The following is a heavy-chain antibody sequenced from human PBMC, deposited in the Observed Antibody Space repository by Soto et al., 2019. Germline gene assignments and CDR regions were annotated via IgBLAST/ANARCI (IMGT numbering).Heavy chain of an antibody. J-gene: IGHJ6*02. CDR2: MSYDGSHE. D-gene: IGHD2-8*01. V-gene: IGHV3-33*06. Sequence: GGSLRLSCVPSGFTFSSYGMHWVRQAPGKGLEWVAVMSYDGSHEYYADSVKGRFTISRDNSKTILYLQMNSLRLEDTAVYYCAKGSVLRVVEAPLAILGGVDVWGQGAMVTVSS. CDR1: GFTFSSYG. CDR3: AKGSVLRVVEAPLAILGGVDV.